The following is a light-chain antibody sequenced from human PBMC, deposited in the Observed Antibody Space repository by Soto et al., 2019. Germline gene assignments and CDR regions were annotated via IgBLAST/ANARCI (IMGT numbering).Light chain of an antibody. Sequence: DIPMTQSPSSLSASVGDRVTITCQASQDINNYLNWYQQKPGKAPKLLIYGASNLETGVPSRFSGSGSGTDFTFTISSLQPEDIATYYCQQYDNPPPSAFGQGTRLEIK. CDR3: QQYDNPPPSA. J-gene: IGKJ5*01. CDR1: QDINNY. V-gene: IGKV1-33*01. CDR2: GAS.